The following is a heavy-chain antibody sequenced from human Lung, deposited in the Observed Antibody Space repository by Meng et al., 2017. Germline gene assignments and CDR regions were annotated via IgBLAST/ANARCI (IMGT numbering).Heavy chain of an antibody. V-gene: IGHV3-15*01. CDR2: MKSNVDGGTV. CDR1: GFTFSNAW. Sequence: EVQVVETGGGFVKPGGDLRLSCAASGFTFSNAWMTWVRQAPGKGLEWIGRMKSNVDGGTVDYAAAVKGRFFISRDDSENTFYLQMNSLKTEDTAVYYCSGHVDYWGHGTLVTVSS. CDR3: SGHVDY. J-gene: IGHJ4*01.